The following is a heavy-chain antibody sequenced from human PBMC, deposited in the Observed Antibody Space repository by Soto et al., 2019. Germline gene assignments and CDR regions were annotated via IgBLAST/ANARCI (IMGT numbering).Heavy chain of an antibody. J-gene: IGHJ6*02. CDR3: ARAMPDPNVYYHYYAMDV. V-gene: IGHV1-69*12. CDR1: GGNFPNYA. Sequence: QVQLVQSGAEVKKPGSSVKVSCKASGGNFPNYAFTWVRQAPGQGLEWLGGTIPLFGSANYAQNFQGRVTISADESTSTVYMELSSLRSEDTAVYYCARAMPDPNVYYHYYAMDVWGQGTTVTVSS. D-gene: IGHD2-8*01. CDR2: TIPLFGSA.